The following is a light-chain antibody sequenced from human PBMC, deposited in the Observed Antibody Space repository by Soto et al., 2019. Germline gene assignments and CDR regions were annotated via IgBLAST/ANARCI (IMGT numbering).Light chain of an antibody. J-gene: IGKJ5*01. Sequence: EPVLTQFPDTLSLSPGERSTPSRRASQSVSSYLSWYQQKPGQSPRLLIYDESNRATGIPARFSGSGSGTDFTLTISSLEPEDFAVYYCQQRSNWPLFGPVARLEIK. CDR2: DES. V-gene: IGKV3-11*01. CDR1: QSVSSY. CDR3: QQRSNWPL.